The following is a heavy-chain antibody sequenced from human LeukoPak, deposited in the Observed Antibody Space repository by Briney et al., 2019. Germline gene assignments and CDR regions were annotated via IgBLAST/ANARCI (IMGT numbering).Heavy chain of an antibody. V-gene: IGHV3-23*01. J-gene: IGHJ4*02. CDR2: IRGNGGGT. D-gene: IGHD3-3*01. CDR1: GFTFRSYA. Sequence: GGSLRLSCAASGFTFRSYAMSWVRQAPGKGLEWVAVIRGNGGGTYYADSVKGRFTISRDNSKNSLYLQMNSLRAEDTAVYYCAKDRVFGVVIDSYFDYWGQGTLVTVSS. CDR3: AKDRVFGVVIDSYFDY.